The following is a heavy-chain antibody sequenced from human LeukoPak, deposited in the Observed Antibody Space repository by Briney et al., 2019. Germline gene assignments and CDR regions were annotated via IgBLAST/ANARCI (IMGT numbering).Heavy chain of an antibody. Sequence: GGSLRLSCAASGFTFSSYGMNWVRQAPGKGLEWVSGISDSGDTTYYADSVKGRFTIFRDNSKNTLYLQMNSLRAEDTAVYYCAKEDKYGTYRYNLFDYWGQGTLVTVSS. CDR3: AKEDKYGTYRYNLFDY. V-gene: IGHV3-23*01. CDR2: ISDSGDTT. J-gene: IGHJ4*02. CDR1: GFTFSSYG. D-gene: IGHD3-16*02.